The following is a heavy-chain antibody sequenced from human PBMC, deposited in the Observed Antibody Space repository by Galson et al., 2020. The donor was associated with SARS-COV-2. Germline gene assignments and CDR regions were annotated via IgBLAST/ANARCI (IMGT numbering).Heavy chain of an antibody. CDR2: ISTSSSYT. V-gene: IGHV3-21*01. CDR3: ARDEGIRGYNYGRLYYGMDG. J-gene: IGHJ6*02. D-gene: IGHD5-18*01. Sequence: GESLKTSCAASGFPFSTYSMHWVRLAPGKGLEWVSSISTSSSYTYYVDSVKGRFSISRDNPRNSLYLQMNSLRAEVTAVYYCARDEGIRGYNYGRLYYGMDGWGQGTTVTVSS. CDR1: GFPFSTYS.